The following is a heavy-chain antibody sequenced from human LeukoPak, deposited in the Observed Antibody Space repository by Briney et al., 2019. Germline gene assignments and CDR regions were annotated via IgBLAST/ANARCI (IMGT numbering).Heavy chain of an antibody. CDR1: GGSISRYS. J-gene: IGHJ4*02. CDR3: ARQAIFGVAIDY. CDR2: IYYSGST. V-gene: IGHV4-59*08. D-gene: IGHD3-3*01. Sequence: SETLSLTCTVSGGSISRYSWSWIRQPPGKGLEWIGYIYYSGSTTYKRSLKSRVTMSLDTSENQFSLKLRSVTAADTAVYYCARQAIFGVAIDYWGQGTLVTVSS.